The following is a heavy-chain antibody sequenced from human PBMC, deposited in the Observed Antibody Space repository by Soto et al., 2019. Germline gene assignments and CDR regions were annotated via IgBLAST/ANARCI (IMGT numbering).Heavy chain of an antibody. CDR1: GFTFSSYA. CDR2: VSGSGGTT. J-gene: IGHJ4*02. D-gene: IGHD1-26*01. Sequence: GGSLRLSCAASGFTFSSYAMSWVRQAPGKGLEWVSAVSGSGGTTYYADSVKGRFTISRDNSKNTVYLQMKSLRAGDTAVYYCARATSESSLGYFDYWGQGTLVTVSS. CDR3: ARATSESSLGYFDY. V-gene: IGHV3-23*01.